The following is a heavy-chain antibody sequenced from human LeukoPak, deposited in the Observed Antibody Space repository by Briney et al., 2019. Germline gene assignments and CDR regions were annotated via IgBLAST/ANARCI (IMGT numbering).Heavy chain of an antibody. D-gene: IGHD5-18*01. CDR1: GGTFSSYA. CDR2: IIPIFGTA. Sequence: GASVKVSCKASGGTFSSYAISWVRQAPGQGLEWMGGIIPIFGTANYALKFQGRVTITTDESTSTAYMELSSLRSEDTAVYYCARSRDTAMVISPALSYWGQGTLVTVSS. CDR3: ARSRDTAMVISPALSY. J-gene: IGHJ4*02. V-gene: IGHV1-69*05.